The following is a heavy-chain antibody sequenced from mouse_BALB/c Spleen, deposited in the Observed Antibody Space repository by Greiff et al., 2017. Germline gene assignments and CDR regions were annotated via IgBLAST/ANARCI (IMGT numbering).Heavy chain of an antibody. V-gene: IGHV2-9*02. CDR2: IWAGGST. D-gene: IGHD2-14*01. CDR1: GFSLTSYG. Sequence: VQLVESGPGLVAPSQSLSITCTVSGFSLTSYGVHWVRQPPGKGLEWLGVIWAGGSTNYNSALMSRLSISKDNSKSQVFLKMNSLQTDDTAMYYCARGEVRRRYAMDYWGQGTSVTVSS. CDR3: ARGEVRRRYAMDY. J-gene: IGHJ4*01.